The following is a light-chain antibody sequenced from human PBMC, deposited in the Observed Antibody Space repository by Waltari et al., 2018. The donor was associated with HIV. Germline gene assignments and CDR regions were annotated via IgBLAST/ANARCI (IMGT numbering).Light chain of an antibody. CDR2: GAS. V-gene: IGKV3-15*01. CDR3: QQYNNWWT. J-gene: IGKJ1*01. Sequence: EIVMTQSPATLAVFPGDRATLSCRASQTVNNNLAWYQQKPGQGPRLLIYGASTRATGIPARFSGSGSGTEFTLTISNLQSEDFAVYYCQQYNNWWTFGQGTKVEI. CDR1: QTVNNN.